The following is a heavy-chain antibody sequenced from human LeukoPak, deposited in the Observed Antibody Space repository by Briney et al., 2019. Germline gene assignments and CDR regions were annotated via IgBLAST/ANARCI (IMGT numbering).Heavy chain of an antibody. CDR2: IKQDGSEK. CDR1: GFTFSSYW. J-gene: IGHJ6*02. V-gene: IGHV3-7*01. D-gene: IGHD3-22*01. CDR3: ARDVGDYDSSVAYYYYGMDV. Sequence: GGSLRLSCAASGFTFSSYWMSWVRQAPGKGLEWVANIKQDGSEKYYVDSVKGRFTISRDNAKNSLYLQMNSLRAEDTAVYYCARDVGDYDSSVAYYYYGMDVWGQGTTVTVSS.